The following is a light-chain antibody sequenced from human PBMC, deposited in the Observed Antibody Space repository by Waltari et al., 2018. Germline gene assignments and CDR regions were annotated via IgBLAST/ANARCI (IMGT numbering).Light chain of an antibody. CDR2: GAS. V-gene: IGKV3-20*01. Sequence: EIVMTQSPGTLSLSPGERATLSCRASQRISSSYLAWYQQKAGQAPRLLIYGASSRATGIPDRFSGSGSGTDFTLTISRLEPEDFAVYSCQQYAGSPWTFGQGTKVEIK. CDR1: QRISSSY. J-gene: IGKJ1*01. CDR3: QQYAGSPWT.